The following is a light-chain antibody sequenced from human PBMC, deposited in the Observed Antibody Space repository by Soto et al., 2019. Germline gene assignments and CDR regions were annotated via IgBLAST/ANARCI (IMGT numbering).Light chain of an antibody. V-gene: IGLV2-8*01. Sequence: QSAPTQPPSASGSPGQSVTFSCTGTSSDVGGYNDVSWYQQYPGKAPKLMIYEVYKRHSGVPDRFSGSKSGNTASLTVSGLQTEDEADYYCSAYAGSSTWVFGGGTKLTVL. CDR1: SSDVGGYND. CDR3: SAYAGSSTWV. CDR2: EVY. J-gene: IGLJ2*01.